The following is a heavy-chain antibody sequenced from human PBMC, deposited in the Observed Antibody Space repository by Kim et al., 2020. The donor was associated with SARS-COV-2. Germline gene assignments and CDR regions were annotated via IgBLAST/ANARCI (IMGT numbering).Heavy chain of an antibody. V-gene: IGHV4-61*01. Sequence: SETLSLTCTVSGGSVSSGSYYWSWIRQPPGKGLEWIGYIYYSGSTNYNPSLKSRVTISVDTSKNQFSLKLSSVTAADTAVYYCARDQGRYSGYDRGYYY. CDR3: ARDQGRYSGYDRGYYY. CDR2: IYYSGST. J-gene: IGHJ6*01. D-gene: IGHD5-12*01. CDR1: GGSVSSGSYY.